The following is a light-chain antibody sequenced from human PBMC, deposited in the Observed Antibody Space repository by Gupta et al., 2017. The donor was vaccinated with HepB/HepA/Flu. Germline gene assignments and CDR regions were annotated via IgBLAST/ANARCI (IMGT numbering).Light chain of an antibody. Sequence: GSPGQSITISCTGTSSDVGGYNYVSWYQQHPGKAPKLMIYDVSNRPSGVSNRFSVSKSGNTASLTISGLQAEDEADYYCSSYTSSSTVVFGGGTKLTVL. CDR1: SSDVGGYNY. J-gene: IGLJ2*01. CDR3: SSYTSSSTVV. V-gene: IGLV2-14*03. CDR2: DVS.